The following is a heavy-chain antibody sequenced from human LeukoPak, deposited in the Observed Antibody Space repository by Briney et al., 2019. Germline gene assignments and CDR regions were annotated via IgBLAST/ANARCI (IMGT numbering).Heavy chain of an antibody. Sequence: SETLSLTCTVSGGSISSYYWSWIRQPPGKGLEWIGYIYYSGSTNYNPSLKSRVTISVDTSKNQFSLKLSSVTAADTAVYYCASTLGYCSGGSCYSPSYYFDYWGQGTLVTVSS. CDR1: GGSISSYY. D-gene: IGHD2-15*01. CDR3: ASTLGYCSGGSCYSPSYYFDY. CDR2: IYYSGST. J-gene: IGHJ4*02. V-gene: IGHV4-59*01.